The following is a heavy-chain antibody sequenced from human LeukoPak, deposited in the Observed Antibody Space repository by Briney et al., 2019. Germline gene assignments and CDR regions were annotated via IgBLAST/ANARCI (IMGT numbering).Heavy chain of an antibody. J-gene: IGHJ6*03. CDR2: INPSGGST. CDR1: GYTFTSYG. V-gene: IGHV1-46*01. Sequence: GASVKVSCKASGYTFTSYGISWVRQAPGQGLEWMGIINPSGGSTSYAQKFQGRVTMTRDMSTSTVYMELSSLRSEDTAVYYCARVLPVRHDSSGYYGSYYYMDVWGKGTTVTVSS. D-gene: IGHD3-22*01. CDR3: ARVLPVRHDSSGYYGSYYYMDV.